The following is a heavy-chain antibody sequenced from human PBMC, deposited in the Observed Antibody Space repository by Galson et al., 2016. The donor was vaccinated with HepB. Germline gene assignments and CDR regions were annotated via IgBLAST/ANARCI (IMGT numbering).Heavy chain of an antibody. V-gene: IGHV3-66*01. Sequence: SLRLSCAASGFSVSTNYMNWVRQAPGKGLEWVSVIYSAGSTYYADSVKGSFTISRDNSKNMLFLQMNSLRAEDTAVYYCARDGARWLQGSYYYAVDVWGQGTTVIVSS. CDR1: GFSVSTNY. D-gene: IGHD5-24*01. CDR3: ARDGARWLQGSYYYAVDV. CDR2: IYSAGST. J-gene: IGHJ6*02.